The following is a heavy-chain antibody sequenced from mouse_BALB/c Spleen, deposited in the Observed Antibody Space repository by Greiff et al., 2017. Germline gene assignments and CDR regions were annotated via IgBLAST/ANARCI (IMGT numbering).Heavy chain of an antibody. CDR2: IRNKANGYTT. CDR1: GFTFTDYY. V-gene: IGHV7-3*02. D-gene: IGHD3-1*01. CDR3: ARARYLDY. J-gene: IGHJ2*01. Sequence: EVMLVESGGGLVQPGGSLRLSCATSGFTFTDYYMSWVRQPPGKALEWLGFIRNKANGYTTEYSASVKGRFTISRDNSQSILYLQMNTLRAEDSATYYCARARYLDYWGQGTTLTVSS.